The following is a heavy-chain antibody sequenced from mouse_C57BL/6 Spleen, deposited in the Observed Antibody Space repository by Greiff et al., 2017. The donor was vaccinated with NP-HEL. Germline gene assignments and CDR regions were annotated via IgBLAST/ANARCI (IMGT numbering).Heavy chain of an antibody. CDR3: ARTNYGYDGFAY. CDR2: IDPEDGET. V-gene: IGHV14-2*01. D-gene: IGHD2-2*01. J-gene: IGHJ3*01. CDR1: GFTITDYY. Sequence: VQLQQSGAELVKPGASVKLSCTASGFTITDYYMHWVKQRPEQGLEWIGRIDPEDGETNYAPTFQGQATITADTSSNTAYLQLSSLTSEDTAVYYWARTNYGYDGFAYWGQGTLVTVSA.